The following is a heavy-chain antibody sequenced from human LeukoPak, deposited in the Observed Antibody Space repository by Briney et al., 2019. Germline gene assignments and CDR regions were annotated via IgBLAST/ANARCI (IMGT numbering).Heavy chain of an antibody. Sequence: PGGSLRLSCAASGFTFSSYGMHWVRQAPGKGLEWVAFIRFDGSDKYYADSVKGRFTISRDNSKNTVYLQMNSLRAEDTAVYYCARAPTDDYGDYSFDYWGKGTLVTVSS. CDR1: GFTFSSYG. J-gene: IGHJ4*02. V-gene: IGHV3-30*02. CDR3: ARAPTDDYGDYSFDY. CDR2: IRFDGSDK. D-gene: IGHD4-17*01.